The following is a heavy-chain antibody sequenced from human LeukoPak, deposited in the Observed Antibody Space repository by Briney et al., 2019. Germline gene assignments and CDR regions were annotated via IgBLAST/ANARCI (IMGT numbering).Heavy chain of an antibody. Sequence: GGSLRLSCAASGFTFSSYGMNWARQAPGKGLEWVSIISTSGSDTHYADSVKGRFTISRDNSKNTVYLQMNSLRAEDTAVYYCAKAFGGSGWYLPFDIWGQGTMVTVSS. J-gene: IGHJ3*02. CDR1: GFTFSSYG. CDR3: AKAFGGSGWYLPFDI. V-gene: IGHV3-23*01. CDR2: ISTSGSDT. D-gene: IGHD6-19*01.